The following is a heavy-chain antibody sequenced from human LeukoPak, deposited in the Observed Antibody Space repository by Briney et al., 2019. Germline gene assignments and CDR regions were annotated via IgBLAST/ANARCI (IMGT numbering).Heavy chain of an antibody. Sequence: GGSLRLSCAASGFTVSSYAMSWVRQAPGKGLEWVAAISSSGVSTYYADSVKGRFTISRDNSKNTLYLQMNSLRAEDTAVYYCAKAPANYVDTAMGTFDYWGQGTLVTVSS. CDR3: AKAPANYVDTAMGTFDY. J-gene: IGHJ4*02. D-gene: IGHD5-18*01. CDR2: ISSSGVST. CDR1: GFTVSSYA. V-gene: IGHV3-23*01.